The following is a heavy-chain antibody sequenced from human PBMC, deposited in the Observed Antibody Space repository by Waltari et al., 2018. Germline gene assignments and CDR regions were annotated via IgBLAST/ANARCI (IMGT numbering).Heavy chain of an antibody. CDR3: ARDFPSVSSWAHFDY. D-gene: IGHD6-13*01. J-gene: IGHJ4*02. CDR1: GYTFTSYD. V-gene: IGHV1-2*02. CDR2: MNPNSGGT. Sequence: QVQLVQSGAEVKKPGASVKVSCKASGYTFTSYDINWVRQATGQGLEWMGWMNPNSGGTNYAQKFQGRVTMTRDTSISTAYMELSRLRSDDTAVYYCARDFPSVSSWAHFDYWGQGTLVTVSS.